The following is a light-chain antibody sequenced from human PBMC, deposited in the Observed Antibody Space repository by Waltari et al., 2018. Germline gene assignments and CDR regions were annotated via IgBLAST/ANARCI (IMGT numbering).Light chain of an antibody. Sequence: DIQMTQSPSSLSASFGDRVTITCRASQGVGNSLAWYQQKPGKAPKLLLYAASRLESGVPSRFSGSGSGTDYILTIISLQSEDVATYYCQQYYSKPLTFGGGTKVEIK. J-gene: IGKJ4*01. V-gene: IGKV1-NL1*01. CDR2: AAS. CDR3: QQYYSKPLT. CDR1: QGVGNS.